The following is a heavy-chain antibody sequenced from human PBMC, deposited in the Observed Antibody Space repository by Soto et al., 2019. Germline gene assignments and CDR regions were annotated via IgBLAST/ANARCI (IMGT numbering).Heavy chain of an antibody. Sequence: QVQLVESGGGVVQPGRSLRLSCAASGFTFSSYAMHWVRQAPGKGLEWVAVISYDGSNKYYADSVKGRFTISRDNSKNTLYLQMNSLRAEDTAVYYCAREAAAAGIPFDYWGQGTLVTVSS. V-gene: IGHV3-30-3*01. J-gene: IGHJ4*02. CDR1: GFTFSSYA. CDR3: AREAAAAGIPFDY. D-gene: IGHD6-13*01. CDR2: ISYDGSNK.